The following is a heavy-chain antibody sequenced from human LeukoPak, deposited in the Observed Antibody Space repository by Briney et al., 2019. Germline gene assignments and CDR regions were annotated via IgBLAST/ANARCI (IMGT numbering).Heavy chain of an antibody. Sequence: GESLKISCKGSGYSFTSYWIGWVRQMPGKGLEWMGIIYPGDSDTRYSPSFQGQVTISADKSISTAYLQWSSLKASDTAMYYCAIQGPSLGYCSGGSCLPDAFDIWGQGTMVTVSS. CDR3: AIQGPSLGYCSGGSCLPDAFDI. V-gene: IGHV5-51*01. CDR2: IYPGDSDT. D-gene: IGHD2-15*01. CDR1: GYSFTSYW. J-gene: IGHJ3*02.